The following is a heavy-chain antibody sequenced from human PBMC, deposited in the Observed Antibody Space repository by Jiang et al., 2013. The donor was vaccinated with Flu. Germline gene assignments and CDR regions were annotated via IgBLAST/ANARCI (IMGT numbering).Heavy chain of an antibody. Sequence: VQLLESGGGLVQPGGSLRLSCAASGFTFSSYNMNWVRQAPGKGLEWVSYISSGSSTISYSDSVKGRITISRDNAKNSLYLQMNSLRGEDTAVYYCARDRSGASSGSIRFDSWGQGTLVTVSS. J-gene: IGHJ4*02. V-gene: IGHV3-48*01. CDR2: ISSGSSTI. CDR3: ARDRSGASSGSIRFDS. CDR1: GFTFSSYN. D-gene: IGHD3-3*01.